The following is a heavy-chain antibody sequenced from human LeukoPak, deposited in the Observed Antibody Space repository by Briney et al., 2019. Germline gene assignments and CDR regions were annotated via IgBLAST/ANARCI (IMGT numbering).Heavy chain of an antibody. CDR2: ISGSGGST. CDR3: AKSPTGLRLGELSLFLFDY. D-gene: IGHD3-16*02. J-gene: IGHJ4*02. CDR1: GFIFSSYA. V-gene: IGHV3-23*01. Sequence: GGSLRLSCAASGFIFSSYAMSWVRQAPGKGLEWVSAISGSGGSTYYADSVKGRFTISRDNSKNTLYLQMNSLRAEDTAVYYCAKSPTGLRLGELSLFLFDYWGQGTLVTVSS.